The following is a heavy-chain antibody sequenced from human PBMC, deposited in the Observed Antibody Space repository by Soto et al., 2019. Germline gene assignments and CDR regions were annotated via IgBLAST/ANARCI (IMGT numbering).Heavy chain of an antibody. CDR3: ARGGGSTVYVANYYFDY. J-gene: IGHJ4*02. D-gene: IGHD5-12*01. CDR1: GGSLSSGSFS. CDR2: INYSGNT. Sequence: QLRLQESGSGLVKPSQTLSLTCTVSGGSLSSGSFSWGWIRQPPGKGLEWIGYINYSGNTYYNPSLRRRVTISRDMSTNQFSLKLGSVTAADTAVYYCARGGGSTVYVANYYFDYWGRGTLVTVSS. V-gene: IGHV4-30-2*01.